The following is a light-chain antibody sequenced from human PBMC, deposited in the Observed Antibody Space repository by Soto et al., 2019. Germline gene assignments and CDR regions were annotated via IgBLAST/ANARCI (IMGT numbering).Light chain of an antibody. V-gene: IGLV2-11*01. Sequence: QSALTQPRSVSGSPGQSVTISCTGTSSDVGGYNYVSWYQQHPGKAPKLMIYDVSKRPSGVPDRFSGSKSGNTASLTISGLQPEDEADYYCCSYAGSYTSWVFGGGTKLTVL. CDR2: DVS. J-gene: IGLJ3*02. CDR3: CSYAGSYTSWV. CDR1: SSDVGGYNY.